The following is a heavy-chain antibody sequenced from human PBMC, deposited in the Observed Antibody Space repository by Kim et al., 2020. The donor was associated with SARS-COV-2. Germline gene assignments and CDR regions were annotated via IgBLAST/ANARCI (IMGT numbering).Heavy chain of an antibody. Sequence: SETLSLTCAGYGGAFGQYFWPWVRQSPGKGLELVGVIKESGVTNYNPSLKSVATISADTFKKQFSLKLNSVTAADTAVYYRAVDPYAGG. J-gene: IGHJ6*01. CDR2: IKESGVT. CDR1: GGAFGQYF. D-gene: IGHD3-16*01. CDR3: AVDPYA. V-gene: IGHV4-34*01.